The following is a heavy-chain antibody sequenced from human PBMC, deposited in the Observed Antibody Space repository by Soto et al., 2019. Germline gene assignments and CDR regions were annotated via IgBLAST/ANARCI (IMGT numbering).Heavy chain of an antibody. J-gene: IGHJ5*02. V-gene: IGHV1-69*04. D-gene: IGHD3-16*01. CDR3: AKDTLRGTLPFDP. CDR1: GDRNSGYP. CDR2: IIPILGIA. Sequence: SLLNLACKTSGDRNSGYPSICGRLNTGQGLEWMGRIIPILGIANYAQKFQGRVTITADKSTSTAYMELSSLRSEDTAVYYCAKDTLRGTLPFDPWGQGTLVTVSS.